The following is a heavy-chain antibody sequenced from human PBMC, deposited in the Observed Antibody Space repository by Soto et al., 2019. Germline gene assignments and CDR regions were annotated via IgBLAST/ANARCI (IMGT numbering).Heavy chain of an antibody. Sequence: QVQLVQSGAEVKRPGSSVKVSCNASDDTFNFYSSNSVRQSPGLGLEWMGRVNPIVSMSNYAQKFQGSVTMTADKSTSTDYMELSSLRSEDTAIYYCASSYGAGYRAFNYSGQGALVTVSS. CDR3: ASSYGAGYRAFNY. CDR2: VNPIVSMS. CDR1: DDTFNFYS. J-gene: IGHJ4*02. D-gene: IGHD3-10*01. V-gene: IGHV1-69*02.